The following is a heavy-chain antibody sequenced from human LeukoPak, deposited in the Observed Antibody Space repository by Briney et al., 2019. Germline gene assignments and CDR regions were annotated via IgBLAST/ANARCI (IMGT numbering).Heavy chain of an antibody. D-gene: IGHD4-17*01. CDR3: ARRGDYETLGY. J-gene: IGHJ4*02. V-gene: IGHV1-18*01. CDR2: ISGNNDNP. CDR1: GYTFSNFG. Sequence: ASVKVSCKTSGYTFSNFGINWVRQAPGQGLEWMGWISGNNDNPNYGQKFQGRFTVTTDSSTSTAYMELRSLRSDDTAVYYCARRGDYETLGYWGQGTLVTVSS.